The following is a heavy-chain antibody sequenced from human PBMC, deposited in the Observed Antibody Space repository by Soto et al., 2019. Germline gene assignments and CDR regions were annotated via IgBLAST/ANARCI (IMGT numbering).Heavy chain of an antibody. CDR3: ARVVAAGPV. V-gene: IGHV3-30-3*01. CDR2: ISYDGSNK. CDR1: GYTFTSYA. D-gene: IGHD2-15*01. J-gene: IGHJ4*02. Sequence: YCKASGYTFTSYAMHWVRQAPGKGLERVAVISYDGSNKYYADSVKGRFTISRDNSKNTLYLQMNSLRAEDTAVYYCARVVAAGPVWGQGTLVTVSS.